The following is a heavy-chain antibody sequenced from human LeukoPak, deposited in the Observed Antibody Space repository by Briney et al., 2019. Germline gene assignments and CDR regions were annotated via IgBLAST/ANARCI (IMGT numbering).Heavy chain of an antibody. CDR3: ARATIFGGYNWFDP. Sequence: PSETLSLTCAVYGGSFSGYYWSWIRQPPGKGREWIGEINHSGSTNYNPSLKSRVTMSVDTSKNQFSLKLSSVTAADTAVYYCARATIFGGYNWFDPWGQGTLVTVSS. V-gene: IGHV4-34*01. J-gene: IGHJ5*02. CDR1: GGSFSGYY. D-gene: IGHD3-3*01. CDR2: INHSGST.